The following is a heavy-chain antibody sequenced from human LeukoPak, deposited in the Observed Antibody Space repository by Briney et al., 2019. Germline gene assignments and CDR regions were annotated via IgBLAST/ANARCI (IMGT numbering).Heavy chain of an antibody. CDR1: GFTFSSYA. D-gene: IGHD3-16*01. J-gene: IGHJ4*02. V-gene: IGHV3-23*01. CDR3: ALLMIKQSAPIDY. CDR2: ISSSGGST. Sequence: PGGSLRLSCAASGFTFSSYAMSWVRQAPGKGLEWVSGISSSGGSTYYADSVKGRFTISRDNSKNTLYLQMNSLRAEDTAVYYCALLMIKQSAPIDYWGQGTLVTVSS.